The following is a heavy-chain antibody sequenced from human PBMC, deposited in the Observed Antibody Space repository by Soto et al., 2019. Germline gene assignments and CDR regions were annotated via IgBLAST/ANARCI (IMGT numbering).Heavy chain of an antibody. CDR3: AKDARSGPVDP. CDR2: ISYDGSNK. CDR1: GFTFSSYG. J-gene: IGHJ5*02. Sequence: GGSLRLSCAASGFTFSSYGMHWVRQAPGKGLEWVAVISYDGSNKYYADSVKGRFTISRDNSKNTLYLQMNSLRAEDTAVYYCAKDARSGPVDPWGQGTLVTVSS. V-gene: IGHV3-30*18.